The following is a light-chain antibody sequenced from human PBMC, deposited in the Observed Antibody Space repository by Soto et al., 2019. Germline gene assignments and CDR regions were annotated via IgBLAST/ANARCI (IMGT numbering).Light chain of an antibody. CDR1: QNINNY. V-gene: IGKV1-39*01. Sequence: DIQMTQSPSSLSASVGDRVAITCRASQNINNYLNWYQVKPGQAPKLLIYGSSALQSGVPSRFSGSGSGPDFTLTISSLQPDDFATYYCQQTNATPLTFGGGTTVQTK. CDR3: QQTNATPLT. J-gene: IGKJ4*01. CDR2: GSS.